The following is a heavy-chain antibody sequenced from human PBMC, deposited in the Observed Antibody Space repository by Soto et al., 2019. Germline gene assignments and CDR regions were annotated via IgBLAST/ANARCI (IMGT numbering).Heavy chain of an antibody. D-gene: IGHD3-16*01. CDR2: IIPIFGTP. Sequence: QVQLEQSGAEVKRPGSSVKVSCKTSGGNFNTYPISWVRQAPGHRLEWMGKIIPIFGTPDYAQKFQGRVTINADEAPTTVFLGLRRLKFDDSAVYYCAGERPLWGSTGWKRENLFDIWGQGTMVTVSS. J-gene: IGHJ3*02. CDR3: AGERPLWGSTGWKRENLFDI. CDR1: GGNFNTYP. V-gene: IGHV1-69*18.